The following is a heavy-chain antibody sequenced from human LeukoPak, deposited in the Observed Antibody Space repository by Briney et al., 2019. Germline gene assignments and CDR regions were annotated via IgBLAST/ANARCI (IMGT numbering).Heavy chain of an antibody. V-gene: IGHV3-23*01. J-gene: IGHJ4*02. CDR2: IGRGGDTT. CDR3: ARNGDY. Sequence: GVSLRLSCAASGFTFYSYAMSWVRQAPGKGLEWVSSIGRGGDTTYYADSVKGRFTISRDNSKNTLYLQMNSPRAEDTAVYYCARNGDYWGQGTLVTVSS. D-gene: IGHD2-8*01. CDR1: GFTFYSYA.